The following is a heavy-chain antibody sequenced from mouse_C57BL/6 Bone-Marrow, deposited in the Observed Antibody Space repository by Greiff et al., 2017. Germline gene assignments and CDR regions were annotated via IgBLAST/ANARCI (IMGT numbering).Heavy chain of an antibody. CDR1: GFSFTSYG. CDR2: IWSGGST. CDR3: SRRRFAY. V-gene: IGHV2-2*01. Sequence: QVQLQPSGPGLVQPSQSLSITCTVSGFSFTSYGVHWVRQSPGQGLEWLGVIWSGGSTDYNAAFISRLSISEDKSKSRGFFKMNSLQAEDTAIYYCSRRRFAYWGQGTLVTVSA. J-gene: IGHJ3*01.